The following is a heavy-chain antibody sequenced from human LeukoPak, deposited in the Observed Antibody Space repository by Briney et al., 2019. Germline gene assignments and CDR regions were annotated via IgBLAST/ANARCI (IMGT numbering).Heavy chain of an antibody. CDR3: AREPTSGREPTSGRPLDY. V-gene: IGHV4-4*07. D-gene: IGHD5-12*01. CDR1: GGSISGYF. CDR2: IYSSGSN. J-gene: IGHJ4*02. Sequence: SETLSLTCTVSGGSISGYFWSWIRQPAGKGLEWIGRIYSSGSNNYNPSLKSRVTMSLDTSKNHFSLNLSSVTAADTAVYYCAREPTSGREPTSGRPLDYWGQGTLVTVSP.